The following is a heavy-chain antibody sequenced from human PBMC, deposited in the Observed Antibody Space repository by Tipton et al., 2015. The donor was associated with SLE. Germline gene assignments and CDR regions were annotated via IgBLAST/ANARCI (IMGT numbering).Heavy chain of an antibody. CDR2: VYYGGST. D-gene: IGHD4-23*01. CDR1: GGSISGSNYY. Sequence: TLSLTCTVSGGSISGSNYYWGWIRQSPGKGLEWIGHVYYGGSTFYNPSLKNRVSVSLDTSSNQVSLKVTSGTAADTAAYFCVRAGYGGSSVYFQYWGQGALVTVSS. CDR3: VRAGYGGSSVYFQY. V-gene: IGHV4-39*01. J-gene: IGHJ1*01.